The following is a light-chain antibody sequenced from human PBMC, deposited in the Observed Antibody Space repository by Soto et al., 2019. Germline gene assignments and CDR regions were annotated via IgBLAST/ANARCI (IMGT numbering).Light chain of an antibody. CDR1: QAIGTS. J-gene: IGKJ1*01. V-gene: IGKV1-39*01. CDR2: GAS. Sequence: DIQMTQSPSSLSASVGDRVSMSCRASQAIGTSLNWYQQKSGKAPQVLIYGASTLQGGMPSRFSGSGSGTYFTLTITSLQPEDFATYFCQHNYSTPPTFGQGTKVETK. CDR3: QHNYSTPPT.